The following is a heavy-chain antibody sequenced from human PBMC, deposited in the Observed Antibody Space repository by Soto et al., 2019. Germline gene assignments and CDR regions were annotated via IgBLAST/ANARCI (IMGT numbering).Heavy chain of an antibody. D-gene: IGHD1-26*01. CDR1: GFTFSSYA. CDR3: ANSPYPWGASDL. Sequence: PGGSLRLSCAASGFTFSSYAMSWVRQVPGKGLEWVSAISGSGGSTYYADSVKGRFTISRDNSKNTLYLQMNSLRAEDTAVYYCANSPYPWGASDLCGGGAVVTVS. V-gene: IGHV3-23*01. CDR2: ISGSGGST. J-gene: IGHJ3*01.